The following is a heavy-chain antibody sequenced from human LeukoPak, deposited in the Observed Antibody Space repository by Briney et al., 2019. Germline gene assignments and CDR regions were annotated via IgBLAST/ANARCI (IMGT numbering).Heavy chain of an antibody. CDR2: ISSNGGST. CDR1: GFTFSSYA. V-gene: IGHV3-64D*06. J-gene: IGHJ6*02. D-gene: IGHD6-13*01. CDR3: VKLSGSSWVYYYYGMDV. Sequence: PGGSLRLSCSASGFTFSSYAMHWVRQAPGKGLEYVSAISSNGGSTYYADSVKGRFTISRDNSKSTLYLQMSSLRAEDTAVYYCVKLSGSSWVYYYYGMDVWGQGTTVTVSS.